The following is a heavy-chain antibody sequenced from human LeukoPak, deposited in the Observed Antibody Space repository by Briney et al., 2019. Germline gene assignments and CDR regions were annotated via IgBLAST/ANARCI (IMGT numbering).Heavy chain of an antibody. D-gene: IGHD2-15*01. CDR3: ATDQDIVVVVAALRQREMGGFDP. CDR1: GYTFTNYD. Sequence: ASVKVSCKASGYTFTNYDINWVRQATGQGPEWMGWMNPKSGNTGYAQKFQGRVTMTRNTSISTAYMELSSLRSDDTAVYYCATDQDIVVVVAALRQREMGGFDPWGQGTLVTVSS. CDR2: MNPKSGNT. J-gene: IGHJ5*02. V-gene: IGHV1-8*01.